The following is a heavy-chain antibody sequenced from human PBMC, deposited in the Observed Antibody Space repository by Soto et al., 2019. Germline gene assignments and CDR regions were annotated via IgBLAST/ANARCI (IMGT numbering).Heavy chain of an antibody. CDR3: ARLTTVTPDY. Sequence: SETLSLTCTVSGGSISSSSYYWGWIRQPPGKGLEWIGNIYYSGSTYYNPSLKSRVTISVDTSKNQFSLKLSSVTAADTAVYYCARLTTVTPDYWGRGTLVTVSS. J-gene: IGHJ4*02. CDR2: IYYSGST. V-gene: IGHV4-39*01. CDR1: GGSISSSSYY. D-gene: IGHD4-17*01.